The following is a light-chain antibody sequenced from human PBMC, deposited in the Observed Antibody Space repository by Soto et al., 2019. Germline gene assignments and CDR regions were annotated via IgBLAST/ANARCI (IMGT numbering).Light chain of an antibody. V-gene: IGLV2-14*01. CDR1: SSDVGGYNY. CDR3: SSYTSSSTYV. Sequence: HSALTQPASVSGSPGQSITISCTGTSSDVGGYNYVSWYQQYPGKAPKLMIYEVSNRPSGVSNRFSGSKSGNTASLTISGLQAEDEADYYCSSYTSSSTYVFGTGTKLTVL. CDR2: EVS. J-gene: IGLJ1*01.